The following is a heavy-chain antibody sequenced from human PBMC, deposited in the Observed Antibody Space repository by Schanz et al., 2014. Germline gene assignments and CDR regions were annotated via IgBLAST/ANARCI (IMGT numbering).Heavy chain of an antibody. J-gene: IGHJ6*02. CDR3: ARDLGFCTSTTCYYYYYAMDV. Sequence: VQLVESGGGVVQPGTSLRLSCAASGFTLSDHYMAWVRQAPGKGLEWVGRTRNKANSYITEYAASVRGRFTISRDDSKNSLYLQMNSLKTEDTAVYYCARDLGFCTSTTCYYYYYAMDVWGQGTTVTVSS. V-gene: IGHV3-72*01. CDR1: GFTLSDHY. CDR2: TRNKANSYIT. D-gene: IGHD2-2*01.